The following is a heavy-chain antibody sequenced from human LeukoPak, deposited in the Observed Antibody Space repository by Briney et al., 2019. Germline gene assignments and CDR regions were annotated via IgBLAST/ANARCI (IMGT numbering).Heavy chain of an antibody. CDR3: ARDDLNYYGSGSWFDP. Sequence: PGGSLRLSCAASGFTFSSYAMHWVRQAPGKGLEWVAVISYDGSNKYYADSVKGRFTISRDNSKNTLYLQMNSLRAEDTAVYYCARDDLNYYGSGSWFDPWGQGTLVTVSS. CDR2: ISYDGSNK. D-gene: IGHD3-10*01. CDR1: GFTFSSYA. J-gene: IGHJ5*02. V-gene: IGHV3-30-3*01.